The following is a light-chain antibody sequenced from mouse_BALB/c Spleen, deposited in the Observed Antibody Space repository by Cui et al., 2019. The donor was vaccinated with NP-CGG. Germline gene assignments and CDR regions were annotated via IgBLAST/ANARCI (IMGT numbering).Light chain of an antibody. CDR3: ALWYSNHWV. J-gene: IGLJ1*01. CDR2: DTN. V-gene: IGLV1*01. CDR1: TGSVTTSNY. Sequence: QAVVTQESELTTSPGETVTLTCRSSTGSVTTSNYANCVQEKPDHLFTGLIGDTNNRAPGVPARFSGSLIGDKAALTITGAQTEDEAIYFCALWYSNHWVFGGGTKLTVL.